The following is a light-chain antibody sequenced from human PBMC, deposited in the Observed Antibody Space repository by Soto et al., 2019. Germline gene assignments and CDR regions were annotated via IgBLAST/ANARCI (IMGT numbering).Light chain of an antibody. Sequence: EIVLTQSPGTLSLSPGERATLSCRASQSVSSTYLAWYQQNPGQAPKLLIYGASSRATGIPDRSSGSGSGTDLTLTISGLEPEDFAVYFCQQYGSSSYTFGQGTKLEIK. CDR2: GAS. J-gene: IGKJ2*01. CDR3: QQYGSSSYT. CDR1: QSVSSTY. V-gene: IGKV3-20*01.